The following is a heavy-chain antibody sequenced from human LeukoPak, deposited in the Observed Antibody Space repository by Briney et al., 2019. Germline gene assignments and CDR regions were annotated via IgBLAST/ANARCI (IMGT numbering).Heavy chain of an antibody. CDR2: IYPGDSGT. CDR3: ARQVVPAADWFDP. D-gene: IGHD2-2*01. V-gene: IGHV5-51*01. J-gene: IGHJ5*02. Sequence: GESLKISCKGSGYSFTSYWIGWVRQMPGKGLEWMGIIYPGDSGTRYSPSFQGQVTISADKSISTAYLQWSSLKASDTAMYYCARQVVPAADWFDPWGQGTLVAVSS. CDR1: GYSFTSYW.